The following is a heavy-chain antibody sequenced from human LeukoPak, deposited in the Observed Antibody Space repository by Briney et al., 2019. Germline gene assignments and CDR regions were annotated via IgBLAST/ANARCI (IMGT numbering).Heavy chain of an antibody. J-gene: IGHJ4*02. Sequence: PGGSLRLSCAASGFTFSSYWMHWVRQAPGKGLVWVSRINADGSSTSYADSVKGRFTISRVNSKNTLYLQMNSLRAEDTAVYYCAKESSGGWYFDYWGQGTLVTVSS. V-gene: IGHV3-74*01. CDR3: AKESSGGWYFDY. CDR2: INADGSST. CDR1: GFTFSSYW. D-gene: IGHD6-19*01.